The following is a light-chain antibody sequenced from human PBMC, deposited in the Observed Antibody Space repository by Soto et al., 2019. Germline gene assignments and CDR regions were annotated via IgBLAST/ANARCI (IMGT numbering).Light chain of an antibody. CDR2: EVS. J-gene: IGLJ3*02. V-gene: IGLV2-14*01. CDR3: SSYTTSGTQV. Sequence: QSALTQPASVSGSPGQSITISCTGTSSDIGTYNYVSWYQQHPGKVPKLMIYEVSNRPSGVSNRFSGSKSGNTASLAISGLQAEDEADYYCSSYTTSGTQVFGGGTQLTVL. CDR1: SSDIGTYNY.